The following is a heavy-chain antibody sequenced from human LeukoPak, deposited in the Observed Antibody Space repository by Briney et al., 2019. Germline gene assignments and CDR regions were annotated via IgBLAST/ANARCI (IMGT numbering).Heavy chain of an antibody. CDR1: GGSISSYY. D-gene: IGHD6-13*01. Sequence: KPSETLSLTCTVSGGSISSYYWGWIRQPPGKGLEWIGYIYYSGSTNYNPSLKSRVTISVGTSRNQFSLKLSSVTAADTAVYYCARRVYSTSWSYYFDYWGQGTLVTVSS. CDR3: ARRVYSTSWSYYFDY. J-gene: IGHJ4*02. CDR2: IYYSGST. V-gene: IGHV4-59*01.